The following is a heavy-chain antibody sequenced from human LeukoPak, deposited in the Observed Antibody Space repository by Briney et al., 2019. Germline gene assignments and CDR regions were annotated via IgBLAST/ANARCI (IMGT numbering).Heavy chain of an antibody. CDR1: GFTFDDYA. CDR2: ISWNSGSI. J-gene: IGHJ6*02. D-gene: IGHD2-21*02. V-gene: IGHV3-9*01. Sequence: GGSLRLSCAASGFTFDDYAMHWVRQAPGKGLEWVSSISWNSGSIGYADSVKGRFTISRDNAKNSLYLQMNSLRAEDTALYYCAKVTALLRPSNYYYGMDVWGQGTTVTVSS. CDR3: AKVTALLRPSNYYYGMDV.